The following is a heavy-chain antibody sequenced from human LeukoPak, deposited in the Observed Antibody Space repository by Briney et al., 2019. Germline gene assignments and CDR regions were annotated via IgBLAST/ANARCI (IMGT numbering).Heavy chain of an antibody. CDR2: IYSGGYT. CDR1: GFTVSSTY. D-gene: IGHD1-26*01. V-gene: IGHV3-53*05. Sequence: PGGSLRLSCAASGFTVSSTYMSWVRQAPGKGLEWVSVIYSGGYTYYADSVKGRFTISRDNSKNTLYLQMNSLRAEDTAVYYCARAGVGATLSDAFDIWGQGTMVTVSS. J-gene: IGHJ3*02. CDR3: ARAGVGATLSDAFDI.